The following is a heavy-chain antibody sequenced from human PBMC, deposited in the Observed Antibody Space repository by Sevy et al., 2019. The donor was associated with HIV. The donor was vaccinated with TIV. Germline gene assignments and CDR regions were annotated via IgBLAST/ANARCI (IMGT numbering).Heavy chain of an antibody. CDR2: INPNSGGT. Sequence: ASVKVSCKASGYTFTGYYMHWVRQAPGQGLEWMGWINPNSGGTNYAQKFQGRVTMTRDTSISTAYMGLSRLRSDDTAGYYCAREIDSSGYYGTGAWFDPWGQGTLVTVSS. D-gene: IGHD3-22*01. CDR3: AREIDSSGYYGTGAWFDP. V-gene: IGHV1-2*02. CDR1: GYTFTGYY. J-gene: IGHJ5*02.